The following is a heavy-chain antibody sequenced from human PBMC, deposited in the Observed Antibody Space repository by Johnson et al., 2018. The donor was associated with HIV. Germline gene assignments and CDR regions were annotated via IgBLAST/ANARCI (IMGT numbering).Heavy chain of an antibody. D-gene: IGHD1-26*01. CDR1: GFTFDDYA. J-gene: IGHJ3*02. Sequence: VQLVESGGVVVQPGGSLRLSCAASGFTFDDYAMHWVRQAPGKGLEWVSLISWDGGSTYYADSVTGRFTISKDNSKNSLYLQMNSLRAEDTALYYCAKEGSRSYPDAFDIWGQGTMVTVSS. CDR2: ISWDGGST. V-gene: IGHV3-43D*03. CDR3: AKEGSRSYPDAFDI.